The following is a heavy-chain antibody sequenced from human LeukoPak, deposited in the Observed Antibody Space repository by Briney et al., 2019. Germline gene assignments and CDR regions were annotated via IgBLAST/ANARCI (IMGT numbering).Heavy chain of an antibody. CDR3: ASRVGIVVVPAAIPDAFDI. J-gene: IGHJ3*02. D-gene: IGHD2-2*02. CDR2: IYHSGGT. CDR1: GGSISSGGYY. Sequence: SQTLSLTCTVSGGSISSGGYYWSWIRQPPGKGLEWIGYIYHSGGTYYNPSLKSRVTISVDRSKNQFSLKLSSVTAADTAVYYCASRVGIVVVPAAIPDAFDIWGQGTMVTVSS. V-gene: IGHV4-30-2*01.